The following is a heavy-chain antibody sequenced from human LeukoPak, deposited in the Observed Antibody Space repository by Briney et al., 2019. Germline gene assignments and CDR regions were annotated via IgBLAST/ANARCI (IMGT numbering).Heavy chain of an antibody. CDR3: ARAPPGRIFGVVIIGLVCPAFDY. V-gene: IGHV1-2*02. CDR2: INPNSGGT. CDR1: GYTFTGYY. D-gene: IGHD3-3*02. J-gene: IGHJ4*02. Sequence: ASVKVSCKASGYTFTGYYMHWVRQAPGQGLEWMGWINPNSGGTNYAQKFQGRVTMTRDTSISTAYMELSRLRSDDTAVYYCARAPPGRIFGVVIIGLVCPAFDYWGQGTLVTVSS.